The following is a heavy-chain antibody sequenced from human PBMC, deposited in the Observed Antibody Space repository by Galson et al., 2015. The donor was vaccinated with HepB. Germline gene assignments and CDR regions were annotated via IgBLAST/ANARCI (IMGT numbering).Heavy chain of an antibody. D-gene: IGHD5-18*01. CDR2: ISYDGSSK. Sequence: SLRLSCAASGFTFSDYGMHWVRQAPGKGLEWVIVISYDGSSKYYADSVKGRFTISRDNSRNTLSLQVNSVRAEDTAMYYCAKDQRGYSWDYYGMDVWGQGTTVTVSS. V-gene: IGHV3-30*18. CDR3: AKDQRGYSWDYYGMDV. J-gene: IGHJ6*02. CDR1: GFTFSDYG.